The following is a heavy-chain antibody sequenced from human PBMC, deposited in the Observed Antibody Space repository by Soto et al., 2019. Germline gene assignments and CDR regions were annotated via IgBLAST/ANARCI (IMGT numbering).Heavy chain of an antibody. V-gene: IGHV3-23*01. J-gene: IGHJ3*02. CDR1: GFTFSSYA. CDR2: ISGSGGST. CDR3: AIEMSKLRYFDWLSDLDACDI. D-gene: IGHD3-9*01. Sequence: EVQLLESGGGLVQPGGSLRLSCAASGFTFSSYAMSWVRQAPGKGLEWVSAISGSGGSTYYADSVKGRFTISRDNSKNTLYLQMNSLRAEATAVYYCAIEMSKLRYFDWLSDLDACDIWGQGTMVTVSS.